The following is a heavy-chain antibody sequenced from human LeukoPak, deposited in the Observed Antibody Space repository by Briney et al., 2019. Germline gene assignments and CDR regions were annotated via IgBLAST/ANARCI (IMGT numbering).Heavy chain of an antibody. CDR3: ARGVVTDDYYMDV. V-gene: IGHV4-61*02. CDR1: GGSVNSGRYY. Sequence: PSETLSLTCTVSGGSVNSGRYYWTWIRQPAGKGLDWIGRLYTNDNTNYNPSLESRVSISLDTSKSQFYLQLTSVTAADTAVYFCARGVVTDDYYMDVWGKGTTVTVSS. D-gene: IGHD2-21*02. CDR2: LYTNDNT. J-gene: IGHJ6*03.